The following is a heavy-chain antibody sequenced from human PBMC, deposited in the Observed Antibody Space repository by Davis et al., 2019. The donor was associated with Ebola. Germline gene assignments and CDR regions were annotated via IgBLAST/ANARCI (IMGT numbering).Heavy chain of an antibody. CDR1: GFTFSSYA. J-gene: IGHJ4*02. V-gene: IGHV3-23*01. D-gene: IGHD3-10*01. Sequence: GGSLRLSCAASGFTFSSYAMTWVRQAPGKGLEWVSTIAESRGSTYYADSVRGRFTISRDNSKTTLYLQMNSLRAEDTAVYYCAKDVALYSALGSLDYWGQGALVTVS. CDR2: IAESRGST. CDR3: AKDVALYSALGSLDY.